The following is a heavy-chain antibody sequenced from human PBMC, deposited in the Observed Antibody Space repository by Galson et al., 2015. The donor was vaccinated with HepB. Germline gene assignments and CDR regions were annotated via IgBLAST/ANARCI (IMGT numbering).Heavy chain of an antibody. CDR2: ISSSSSTI. V-gene: IGHV3-48*01. Sequence: SLRLSCAASGFTFSSYSMNWVRQAPGKGLEWVSYISSSSSTIYYADSVKGRFTISRDNAKNSLYLQMNSLRAEDTAVHYCARRDSSSWSYYLDYWGQGALVTVSS. J-gene: IGHJ4*02. D-gene: IGHD6-13*01. CDR3: ARRDSSSWSYYLDY. CDR1: GFTFSSYS.